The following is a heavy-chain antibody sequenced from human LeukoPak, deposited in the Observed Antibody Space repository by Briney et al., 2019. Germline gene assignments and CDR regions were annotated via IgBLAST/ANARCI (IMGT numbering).Heavy chain of an antibody. CDR1: GFTFSSYE. Sequence: PGGSLRLSCAASGFTFSSYEMNWVRQAPGKGLEWVSYISSSSTICYADSVRGRFTISRDNAKNSLYLQMNSLRAEDTAVYYCARGYGSGSYYLYWGQGTLVTVSS. CDR2: ISSSSTI. V-gene: IGHV3-48*03. CDR3: ARGYGSGSYYLY. J-gene: IGHJ4*02. D-gene: IGHD3-10*01.